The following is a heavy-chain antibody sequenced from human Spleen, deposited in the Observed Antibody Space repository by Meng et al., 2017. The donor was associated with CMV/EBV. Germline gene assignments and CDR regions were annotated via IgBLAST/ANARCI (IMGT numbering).Heavy chain of an antibody. V-gene: IGHV1-18*01. CDR2: VSGHGDNT. D-gene: IGHD1-26*01. Sequence: ASVKVSCKTSNYSFATYVISWVRQAPGQSLEWMGWVSGHGDNTNYAQILRDRVTMTTDISMTTASMELRSLRSDDTAVYYCAGGIAGGSFDYRGQGTLVTVSS. CDR1: NYSFATYV. J-gene: IGHJ4*02. CDR3: AGGIAGGSFDY.